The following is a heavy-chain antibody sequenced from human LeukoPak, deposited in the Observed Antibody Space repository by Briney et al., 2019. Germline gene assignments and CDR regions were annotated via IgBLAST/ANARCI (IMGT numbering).Heavy chain of an antibody. CDR1: SGSINSGDYY. V-gene: IGHV4-61*08. CDR2: IYYSGST. CDR3: ARRGGYCGGDCSYAFDI. Sequence: SETLSLTCNVSSGSINSGDYYWSWIRQPPGKGLEWIGYIYYSGSTNYNPSLKSRVTISVDTSKNQFSLKLSSVTAADTAVYYCARRGGYCGGDCSYAFDIWGQGTMVTVSS. D-gene: IGHD2-21*02. J-gene: IGHJ3*02.